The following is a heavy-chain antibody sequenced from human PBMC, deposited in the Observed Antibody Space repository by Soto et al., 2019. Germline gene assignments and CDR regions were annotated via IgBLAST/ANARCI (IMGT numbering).Heavy chain of an antibody. CDR3: ARRHDILTGSDSFDV. J-gene: IGHJ3*01. CDR2: FYYSGTT. CDR1: GGSISSEGYY. V-gene: IGHV4-31*03. D-gene: IGHD3-9*01. Sequence: QVQLQESGPGLVKPSQTLSLTCTLSGGSISSEGYYWTWIRQHPGKGLEWIGDFYYSGTTSHNPSLKCRLTISVDTSNNQFSLRLSSVTAADTAMYYCARRHDILTGSDSFDVWGRGTMVTVSS.